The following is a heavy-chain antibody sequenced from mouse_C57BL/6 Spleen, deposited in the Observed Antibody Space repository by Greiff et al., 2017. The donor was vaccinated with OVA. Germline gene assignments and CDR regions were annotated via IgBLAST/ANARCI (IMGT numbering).Heavy chain of an antibody. CDR3: ARGGSPAYYSKGYAMDY. Sequence: VQLQQSGAELVKPGASVKMSCKASGYTFTTYPIEWMKQNHGKSLEWIGNFHPYNDDTKYNEKFKGKATLTVEKSSSTVYLELSRLTSDDSAVYYCARGGSPAYYSKGYAMDYWGQGTSVTVSS. D-gene: IGHD2-5*01. CDR2: FHPYNDDT. J-gene: IGHJ4*01. V-gene: IGHV1-47*01. CDR1: GYTFTTYP.